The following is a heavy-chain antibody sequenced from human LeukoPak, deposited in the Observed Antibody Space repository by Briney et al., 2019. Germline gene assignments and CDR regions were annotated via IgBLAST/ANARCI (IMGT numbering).Heavy chain of an antibody. J-gene: IGHJ4*02. CDR3: ARGNYYGSGHLRIKYYFDY. V-gene: IGHV4-59*01. Sequence: SETLSLTCTVSRGSISNYYWSWIRQPPGTGLEWIGYIYYNGSTIYNPSLRSRVTMSIDTSKNQFSLKLSSVTAADTALYYCARGNYYGSGHLRIKYYFDYWGQGTLVTVSS. CDR1: RGSISNYY. CDR2: IYYNGST. D-gene: IGHD3-10*01.